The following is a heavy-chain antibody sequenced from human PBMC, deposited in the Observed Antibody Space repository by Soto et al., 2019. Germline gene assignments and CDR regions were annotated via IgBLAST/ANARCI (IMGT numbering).Heavy chain of an antibody. CDR2: ISGSGGST. J-gene: IGHJ4*02. V-gene: IGHV3-23*01. D-gene: IGHD6-19*01. CDR3: AKGPQRYSSGWYSDY. CDR1: ECTFSSYA. Sequence: GGSLRLSCAASECTFSSYAVSWVRPAPGKGLEWVSAISGSGGSTYYADSVKGRFTISRDNSKNTLYLQMNSLRAEDTAVYYCAKGPQRYSSGWYSDYWGQGTLVTVSS.